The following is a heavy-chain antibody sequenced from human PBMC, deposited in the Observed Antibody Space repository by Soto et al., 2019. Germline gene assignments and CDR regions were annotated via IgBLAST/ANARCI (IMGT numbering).Heavy chain of an antibody. J-gene: IGHJ5*02. CDR2: ISSSTSYI. Sequence: GGSLRLSCAASGFTVSTKYMSWVRQAPGKGLEWVSSISSSTSYIQYADSVKGRFIISRDNAKNSLYLQMNSLRAEDTAVYYCARETTNWFDPWGQGILVTVSS. CDR3: ARETTNWFDP. D-gene: IGHD1-1*01. V-gene: IGHV3-21*01. CDR1: GFTVSTKY.